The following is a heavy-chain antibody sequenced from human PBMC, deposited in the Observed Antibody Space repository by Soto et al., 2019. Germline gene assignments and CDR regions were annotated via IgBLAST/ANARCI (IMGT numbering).Heavy chain of an antibody. CDR2: ISGSGEII. CDR3: VRVEGRHYYYGLDV. Sequence: GGSLRLSCAASGFTFSDYYIHWIRRAPGKGLEWISYISGSGEIIQYAASARGRFTISRDNVKKSLYLQMNSLRAEDTAVYYCVRVEGRHYYYGLDVWGQGSTVTVSS. J-gene: IGHJ6*02. CDR1: GFTFSDYY. D-gene: IGHD3-10*01. V-gene: IGHV3-11*01.